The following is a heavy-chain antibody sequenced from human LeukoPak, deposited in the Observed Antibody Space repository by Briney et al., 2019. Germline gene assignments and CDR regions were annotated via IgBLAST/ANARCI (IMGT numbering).Heavy chain of an antibody. J-gene: IGHJ3*02. V-gene: IGHV3-30-3*01. Sequence: PGGSLRLSCAASGFTFSSYAMHWVRQAPGKGLEWVAVISYDGSNKYYADSVKGRFTISRDNSKNTLYLQMNSLRAEDTAVYYCAGELGEMAVGVAFDIWGQGTMVTVSS. CDR2: ISYDGSNK. CDR1: GFTFSSYA. D-gene: IGHD5-24*01. CDR3: AGELGEMAVGVAFDI.